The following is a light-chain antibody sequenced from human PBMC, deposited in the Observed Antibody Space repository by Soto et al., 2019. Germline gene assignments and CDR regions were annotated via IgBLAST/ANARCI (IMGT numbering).Light chain of an antibody. CDR2: DVS. CDR1: SSDVGGYNY. Sequence: QSVLTQPASVSGSPGQSITISCTGTSSDVGGYNYVSWYQQHPGKAPKLMIYDVSNRPSGVSNRFSGSKSGNTASLTISGLQADDVADSSSSSYTSSSTPVFGTGTNVTVL. CDR3: SSYTSSSTPV. J-gene: IGLJ1*01. V-gene: IGLV2-14*01.